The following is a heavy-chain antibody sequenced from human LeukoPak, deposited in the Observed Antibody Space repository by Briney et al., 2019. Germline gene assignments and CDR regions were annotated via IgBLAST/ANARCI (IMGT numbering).Heavy chain of an antibody. Sequence: ASVKVSCKASGYTFTGYYMHWVRRAPGQGLEWMGWINPNSGGTNYAQKFQGRVTMTRDTSISTAYMELSRLRSDDTAVYYCARDLKIYYYYGMDVWGQGTTVTDSS. V-gene: IGHV1-2*02. CDR2: INPNSGGT. CDR3: ARDLKIYYYYGMDV. CDR1: GYTFTGYY. J-gene: IGHJ6*02.